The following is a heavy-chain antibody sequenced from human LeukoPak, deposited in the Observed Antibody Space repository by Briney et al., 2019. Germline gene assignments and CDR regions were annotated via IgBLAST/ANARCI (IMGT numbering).Heavy chain of an antibody. V-gene: IGHV1-69*13. CDR2: IIPIFGTA. Sequence: ASVTVSCKASGGTFSSYAISWVRQAPGQGLEWMGGIIPIFGTANYAQKFQGRVTSTADESTSTAYMELSSLRSEDTAVYYCARGHGNILTGYLYDYWGQGTLVTVSS. J-gene: IGHJ4*02. D-gene: IGHD3-9*01. CDR3: ARGHGNILTGYLYDY. CDR1: GGTFSSYA.